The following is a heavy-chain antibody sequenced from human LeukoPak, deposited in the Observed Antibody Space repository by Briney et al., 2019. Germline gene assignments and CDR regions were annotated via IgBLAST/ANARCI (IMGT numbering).Heavy chain of an antibody. V-gene: IGHV3-23*01. D-gene: IGHD3-10*01. J-gene: IGHJ4*02. CDR3: AKLKGDYGSGNYVGR. Sequence: GGSLRLSCAASGFTFNRYAMTWVRQAPGKGLEWLSLISSGADSYYTDSVRGRFTVSRDTSNNTLYLQMNSLRVADSAIYYCAKLKGDYGSGNYVGRWGQGTLVVVSS. CDR1: GFTFNRYA. CDR2: ISSGADS.